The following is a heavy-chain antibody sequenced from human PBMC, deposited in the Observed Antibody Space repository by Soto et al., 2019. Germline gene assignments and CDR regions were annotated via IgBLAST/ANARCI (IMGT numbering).Heavy chain of an antibody. Sequence: PSETLSLTCAVYVGSFRGYYWSWIRQPPGKGLEWIGEINHSGSTNYNPSLKSRVTISVDASKNQFSLKLSSVTAADTAVYYCASEVNWNYSYYFDYWGQGTLVTVSS. V-gene: IGHV4-34*01. D-gene: IGHD1-7*01. CDR3: ASEVNWNYSYYFDY. CDR1: VGSFRGYY. J-gene: IGHJ4*02. CDR2: INHSGST.